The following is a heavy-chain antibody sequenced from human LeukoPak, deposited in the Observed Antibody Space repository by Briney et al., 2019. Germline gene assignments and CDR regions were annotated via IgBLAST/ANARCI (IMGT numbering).Heavy chain of an antibody. D-gene: IGHD3-10*01. CDR2: ISGSGGST. J-gene: IGHJ4*02. Sequence: PGGSLRLSCAASGFTFSSYAMSWVRQAPGKGLEWVSAISGSGGSTYYADSVKGRFTISRDNSKNTLYLQMNSLRAEDTAVYYCARPSDPYGFEYYFDYWGQGTLVTVSS. CDR3: ARPSDPYGFEYYFDY. V-gene: IGHV3-23*01. CDR1: GFTFSSYA.